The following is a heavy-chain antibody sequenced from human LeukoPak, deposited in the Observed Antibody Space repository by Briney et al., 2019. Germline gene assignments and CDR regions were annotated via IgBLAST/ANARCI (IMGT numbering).Heavy chain of an antibody. J-gene: IGHJ4*02. D-gene: IGHD2-2*01. CDR1: GGSFSGYY. Sequence: SETLSLTCAVYGGSFSGYYWSWIRQPPGKGLEWIGYIYYSGSTNYNPSLKSRVTISVDTSKNQFSLKLSSVTAADTAVYYCARVRYQLLWVDYWGQGTLVTVSS. V-gene: IGHV4-59*01. CDR2: IYYSGST. CDR3: ARVRYQLLWVDY.